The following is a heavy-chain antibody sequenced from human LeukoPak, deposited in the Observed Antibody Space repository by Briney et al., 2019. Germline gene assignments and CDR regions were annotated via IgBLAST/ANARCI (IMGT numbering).Heavy chain of an antibody. CDR3: ARGPPPMFRGLIRRFENDS. V-gene: IGHV4-31*03. CDR2: IYYSGST. CDR1: GGSISSGGYY. J-gene: IGHJ4*02. D-gene: IGHD3-10*01. Sequence: SQTLSLTCTVSGGSISSGGYYWSWIRQHPGKGLEWIGYIYYSGSTYYNPSLKSRVTISVDTSKNQFSLRLSSVTAADSAVYYCARGPPPMFRGLIRRFENDSWGQGTLVTVSS.